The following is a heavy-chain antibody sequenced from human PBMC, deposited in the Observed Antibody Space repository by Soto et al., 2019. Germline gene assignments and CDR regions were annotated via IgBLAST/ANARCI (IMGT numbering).Heavy chain of an antibody. CDR2: ISHSGADT. D-gene: IGHD4-4*01. V-gene: IGHV3-23*01. J-gene: IGHJ6*02. CDR3: VRQAKLTTVTANVGYYYGLDV. CDR1: GFTFSSYD. Sequence: GGSLRLSCAVSGFTFSSYDMSWVRQAPGKGLEWVSVISHSGADTHYADSVKGRFTISRDNSKTTLFLQMNSLRAEDTAIYYCVRQAKLTTVTANVGYYYGLDVWGQGTTVTVSS.